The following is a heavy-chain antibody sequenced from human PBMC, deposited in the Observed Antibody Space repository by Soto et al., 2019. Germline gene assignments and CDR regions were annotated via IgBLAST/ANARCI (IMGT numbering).Heavy chain of an antibody. D-gene: IGHD2-21*02. CDR2: ISGSGGST. Sequence: EVQLLESGGGLVQPGGSLRLSCAASGFTFSSYAMSWVRQAPGKGLEWVSAISGSGGSTYYADSVKGRFTISRDNSKNTLYLQMNSLRAEDTAVYYCAKDRISKHIVVVTTGFDYWGQGTLVTVSS. CDR1: GFTFSSYA. V-gene: IGHV3-23*01. CDR3: AKDRISKHIVVVTTGFDY. J-gene: IGHJ4*02.